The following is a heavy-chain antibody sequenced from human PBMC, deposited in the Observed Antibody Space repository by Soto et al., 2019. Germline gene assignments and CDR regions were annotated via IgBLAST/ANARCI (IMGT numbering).Heavy chain of an antibody. V-gene: IGHV1-69*13. J-gene: IGHJ6*02. CDR2: IIPIFGTA. CDR1: GYTFSSYA. Sequence: SVKVSCKASGYTFSSYAISWVRQAPGQGLEWMGGIIPIFGTANYAQKFQGRVTITADESTSTAYMELSSLRSEDTAVYYCARAEDYYDSSGLDVWGQGTTVTVSS. D-gene: IGHD3-22*01. CDR3: ARAEDYYDSSGLDV.